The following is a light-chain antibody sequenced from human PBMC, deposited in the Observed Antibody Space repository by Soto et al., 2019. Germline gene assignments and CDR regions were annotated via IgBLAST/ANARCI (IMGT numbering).Light chain of an antibody. CDR1: QSISSY. Sequence: DIQMTQSPSSLSASVGDRVTITCRASQSISSYLNWYQQKPGKAPKLLIYAASSLQGGVPSRFGGSRTGTDFTLTISSRQPEDFATYYCQQSSSTPWTFGQGTKVEVK. J-gene: IGKJ1*01. CDR3: QQSSSTPWT. V-gene: IGKV1-39*01. CDR2: AAS.